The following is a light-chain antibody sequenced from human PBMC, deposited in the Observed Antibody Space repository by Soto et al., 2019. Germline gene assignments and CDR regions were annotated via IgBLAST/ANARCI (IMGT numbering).Light chain of an antibody. Sequence: EMVMTQSPAILSVSPGESATLSCRASQSVNSNYLAWYQQHPGQPPRLLIYGISTRATGIPARFSGSGSGTEFSLTISSQQSEDFAVYYCQQYSKWPITFGQGTRLEIK. J-gene: IGKJ5*01. V-gene: IGKV3-15*01. CDR3: QQYSKWPIT. CDR2: GIS. CDR1: QSVNSN.